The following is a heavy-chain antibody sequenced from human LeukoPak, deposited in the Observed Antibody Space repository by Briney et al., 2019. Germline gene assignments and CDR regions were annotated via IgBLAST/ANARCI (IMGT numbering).Heavy chain of an antibody. CDR2: IDPSDSYT. CDR3: ARISDFYCSSTSCFSIDY. V-gene: IGHV5-10-1*01. CDR1: GYSFTSYW. D-gene: IGHD2-2*01. Sequence: GESLRISCKGSGYSFTSYWISWVRQMPGKGLEWMGRIDPSDSYTNYSPSFQGHVTISADKSISTAYLQRSSLKASDTAMYYCARISDFYCSSTSCFSIDYWGQGTLVTVSS. J-gene: IGHJ4*02.